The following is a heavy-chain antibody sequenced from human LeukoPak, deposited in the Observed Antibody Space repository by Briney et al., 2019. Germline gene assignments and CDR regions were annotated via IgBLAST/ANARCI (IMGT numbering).Heavy chain of an antibody. CDR2: ISGSGGST. D-gene: IGHD3-22*01. J-gene: IGHJ4*02. Sequence: GGSLRLSCAASGFTFSSYAMSWVRQAPGKGLEWVSAISGSGGSTYYADSVKGRFTISRDNSKNTLYLQMNSLRAEDTAVYYCAKDTREYYYDSSGYHTDWGQGTLVTVSS. CDR3: AKDTREYYYDSSGYHTD. V-gene: IGHV3-23*01. CDR1: GFTFSSYA.